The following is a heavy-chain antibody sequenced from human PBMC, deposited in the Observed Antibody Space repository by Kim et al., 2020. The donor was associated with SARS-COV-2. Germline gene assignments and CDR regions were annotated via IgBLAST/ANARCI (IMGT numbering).Heavy chain of an antibody. CDR3: AREGSGWQGEHY. CDR2: INAGNGNT. V-gene: IGHV1-3*01. CDR1: GYTFTSYA. J-gene: IGHJ4*02. D-gene: IGHD6-19*01. Sequence: ASVKVSCKASGYTFTSYAMHWVRQAPGQRLEWMGWINAGNGNTKYSQKFQGRVTITRDTSASTAYMELSSLRSEDTAVYYCAREGSGWQGEHYWGQGTLVTVSS.